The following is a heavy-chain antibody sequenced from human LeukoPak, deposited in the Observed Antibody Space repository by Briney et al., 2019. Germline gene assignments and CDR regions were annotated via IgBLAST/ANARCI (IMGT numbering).Heavy chain of an antibody. J-gene: IGHJ4*02. D-gene: IGHD2-21*01. CDR2: ISGSVDST. Sequence: GGSLRLSCAASGFTFSSYAMSWVRQAPGKGLEWVSTISGSVDSTSYTDSVKVRFTISRDSYKHTLYLQLNSVRVEDTAVFYCARGSLGTGTSSDCCPLDYWRERAMVTVSS. CDR1: GFTFSSYA. CDR3: ARGSLGTGTSSDCCPLDY. V-gene: IGHV3-23*01.